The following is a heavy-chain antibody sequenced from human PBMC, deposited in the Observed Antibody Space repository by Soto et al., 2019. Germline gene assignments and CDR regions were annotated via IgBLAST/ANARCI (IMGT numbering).Heavy chain of an antibody. J-gene: IGHJ4*02. CDR3: ARLVYDTRLNYMYFDF. D-gene: IGHD3-10*01. Sequence: LSLPCAVSGVSISSGNWWTCVRQSPQRGLEYIGEIFHDGTANYYPSFERRVAISVDTSKNQFSLKLTSVTAADTAIYFCARLVYDTRLNYMYFDFWGQGTLVTVSS. CDR2: IFHDGTA. V-gene: IGHV4-4*01. CDR1: GVSISSGNW.